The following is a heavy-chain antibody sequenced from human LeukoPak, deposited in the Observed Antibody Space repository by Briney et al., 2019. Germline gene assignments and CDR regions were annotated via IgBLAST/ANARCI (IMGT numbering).Heavy chain of an antibody. CDR3: ARDPYSGNYGPYYYYYMDV. V-gene: IGHV3-21*04. J-gene: IGHJ6*03. CDR2: ITSTGTYI. Sequence: GGFLRLSCAASGFTFSNYWMSWVRQAPGKALEWVSSITSTGTYIFYGDSVKGRFTISRDNARNSLYLQMNGLRPEDTAVYYCARDPYSGNYGPYYYYYMDVWGKGTTVTISS. CDR1: GFTFSNYW. D-gene: IGHD1-26*01.